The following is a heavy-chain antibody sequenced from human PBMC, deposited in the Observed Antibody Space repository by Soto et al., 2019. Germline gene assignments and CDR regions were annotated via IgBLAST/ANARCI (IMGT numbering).Heavy chain of an antibody. CDR2: ISAYNGNT. J-gene: IGHJ4*02. V-gene: IGHV1-18*01. D-gene: IGHD6-19*01. CDR1: GYTVTSYG. Sequence: GASVKVPCKSCGYTVTSYGISGVRQAPGQGLEWMGWISAYNGNTNYAQKLQGRVTMTTDTSTSTAYMELRSLRSDDTAVYYCARVRTRIAVALDYWGQGTLVTVSS. CDR3: ARVRTRIAVALDY.